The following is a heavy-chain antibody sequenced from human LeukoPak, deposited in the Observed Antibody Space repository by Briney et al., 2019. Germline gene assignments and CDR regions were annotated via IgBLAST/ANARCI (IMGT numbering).Heavy chain of an antibody. CDR3: ARGGARDIWYFAY. V-gene: IGHV3-30*02. D-gene: IGHD2-21*01. CDR1: GFTFSAYG. J-gene: IGHJ4*02. CDR2: VRYDGRAK. Sequence: GGSLRLSCEVSGFTFSAYGIHWVRQSPGKGLEWVAFVRYDGRAKFYADSVKGRFIVSKDNSRTTLQLQMNSLRSEDTAVYFCARGGARDIWYFAYWGQGIRVTVSS.